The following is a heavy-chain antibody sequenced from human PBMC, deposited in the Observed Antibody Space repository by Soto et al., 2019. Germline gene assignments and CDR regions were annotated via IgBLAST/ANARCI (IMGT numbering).Heavy chain of an antibody. J-gene: IGHJ4*02. CDR1: GGSISSYY. CDR2: IYYSGST. Sequence: SETLSLTCTVSGGSISSYYWSRIRQPPGKGLEWIGYIYYSGSTNYNPSLKSRVTISVDTSKSQFSLKLSSVTAADTAVYYCARGAYGDYAYWGQGTLVTVSS. CDR3: ARGAYGDYAY. D-gene: IGHD4-17*01. V-gene: IGHV4-59*01.